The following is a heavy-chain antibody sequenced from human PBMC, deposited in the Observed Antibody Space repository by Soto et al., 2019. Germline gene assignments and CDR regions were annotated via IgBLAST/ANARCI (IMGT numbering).Heavy chain of an antibody. J-gene: IGHJ6*02. D-gene: IGHD1-1*01. V-gene: IGHV3-30*18. CDR1: GFTFSSYG. CDR2: ISYDGSNK. CDR3: AKSLLERLYYYYGMDV. Sequence: QVQLVESGGGVVQPGRSLRLSCAASGFTFSSYGMHWVRQAPGKGLEWVAVISYDGSNKYFADSVKGRFTISRDNSKNTLYLQMNSLRVEDTAVYYCAKSLLERLYYYYGMDVWGQGTTVTVSS.